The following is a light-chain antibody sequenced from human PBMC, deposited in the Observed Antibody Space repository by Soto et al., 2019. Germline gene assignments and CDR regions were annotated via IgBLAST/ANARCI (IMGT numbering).Light chain of an antibody. J-gene: IGLJ1*01. CDR2: VVS. Sequence: QSALTQPASVSGSPGQSITISCTGTSDDVGGYNYVSWHQQHPGKAPKVLISVVSNRPSGVSNRFSGSKSGNTASLTISGLQAEDEADYRRGGTLVFGSGTKLTVL. V-gene: IGLV2-14*01. CDR3: GGTLV. CDR1: SDDVGGYNY.